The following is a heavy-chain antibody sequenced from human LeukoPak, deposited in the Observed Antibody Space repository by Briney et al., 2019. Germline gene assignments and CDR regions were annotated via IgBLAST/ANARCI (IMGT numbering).Heavy chain of an antibody. V-gene: IGHV1-69*04. J-gene: IGHJ4*02. CDR2: IIPILGIA. CDR1: GGTFSSYA. CDR3: ARDEAYCGGDCYGREDY. Sequence: GASVKVSCKASGGTFSSYAISWVRQAPGQGLEWMGRIIPILGIANYAQKFQGRVTITADKSTSTAYMELSSLRSEDTAVYYCARDEAYCGGDCYGREDYWGQGTLVTVSS. D-gene: IGHD2-21*02.